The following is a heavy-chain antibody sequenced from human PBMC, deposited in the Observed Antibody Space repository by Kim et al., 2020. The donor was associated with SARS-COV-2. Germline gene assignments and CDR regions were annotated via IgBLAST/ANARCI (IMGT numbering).Heavy chain of an antibody. D-gene: IGHD1-26*01. CDR3: AKRGIGERGALTD. V-gene: IGHV3-23*01. CDR1: GFTFTNYA. CDR2: TNDGGNKK. J-gene: IGHJ4*02. Sequence: GGSLRLSCAASGFTFTNYAMTWARQAPGKGLEWVSSTNDGGNKKYYADSVQGRFTISRDQSKGTLYLQMSSLRPEDTVVYYCAKRGIGERGALTDWGQGT.